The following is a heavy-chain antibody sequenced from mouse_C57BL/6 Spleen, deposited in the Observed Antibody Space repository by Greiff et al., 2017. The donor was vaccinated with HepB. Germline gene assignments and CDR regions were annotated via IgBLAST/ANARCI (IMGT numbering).Heavy chain of an antibody. Sequence: EVKLQESGPGLVKPSQSLSLTCSVTGYSITSGYYWNWIRQFPGNKLEWMGYISYDGSNNYNPSLKNRISITRDTSKNQFFLKLNSVTTEDTATYYCAREAGSYWYFDVWGTGTTVTVSS. D-gene: IGHD1-1*01. J-gene: IGHJ1*03. CDR3: AREAGSYWYFDV. CDR1: GYSITSGYY. V-gene: IGHV3-6*01. CDR2: ISYDGSN.